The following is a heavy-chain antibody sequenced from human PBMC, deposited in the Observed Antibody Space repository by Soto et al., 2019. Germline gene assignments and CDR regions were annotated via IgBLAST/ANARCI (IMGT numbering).Heavy chain of an antibody. Sequence: SETLSLTCTVSGGSISSSSYYWGWIRQPPGKGLEWIGSIYYSGSTYYNPSLKSRVTISVDTSKNQFSLKLSSVTAADTAVYYCARSTDIAALEYYFDYWGQGTLVTVSS. CDR2: IYYSGST. J-gene: IGHJ4*02. D-gene: IGHD6-25*01. CDR1: GGSISSSSYY. CDR3: ARSTDIAALEYYFDY. V-gene: IGHV4-39*01.